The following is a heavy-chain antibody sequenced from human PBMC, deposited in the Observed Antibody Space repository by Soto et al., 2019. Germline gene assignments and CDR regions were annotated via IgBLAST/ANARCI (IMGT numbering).Heavy chain of an antibody. CDR3: ARPRSDYDILTGYYGDDAFDI. V-gene: IGHV5-10-1*01. J-gene: IGHJ3*02. D-gene: IGHD3-9*01. Sequence: GESLKISCKGSGYSFTSYWISWVRQMPGKGLEWMGRIDPSDSYTNYSPSFQGHVTISADKSISTAYLQWSSLKASDTAMYYCARPRSDYDILTGYYGDDAFDIWGQGTMVTVSS. CDR1: GYSFTSYW. CDR2: IDPSDSYT.